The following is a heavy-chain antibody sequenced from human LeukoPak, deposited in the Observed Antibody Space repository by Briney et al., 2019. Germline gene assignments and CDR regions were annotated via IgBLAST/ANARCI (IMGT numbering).Heavy chain of an antibody. Sequence: GGSLRLSCAASGFTFDDYAMHWVRQAPGKLLEWVSLISGDGGSTYYADSVKGRFTISRDNSKNSLYLQMNSLRAEDMALYYCAKGSGEWLIPDPIDYWGQGTLVTVSS. J-gene: IGHJ4*02. CDR2: ISGDGGST. V-gene: IGHV3-43*02. D-gene: IGHD6-19*01. CDR3: AKGSGEWLIPDPIDY. CDR1: GFTFDDYA.